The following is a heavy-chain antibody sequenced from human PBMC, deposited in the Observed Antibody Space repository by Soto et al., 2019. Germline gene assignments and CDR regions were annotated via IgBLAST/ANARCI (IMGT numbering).Heavy chain of an antibody. CDR1: GFTFDDYA. J-gene: IGHJ6*03. Sequence: EVQLVESGGGLVQPGRSLRLSCAASGFTFDDYAMHWVRQAPGKGLEWVSGISWNSGSIGYVDSVKGRFTISRDNAKNSLYLQMNSLRAEDTALYYCARGVVAAYYYMDVWGKGTTVTVSS. CDR2: ISWNSGSI. D-gene: IGHD2-15*01. V-gene: IGHV3-9*01. CDR3: ARGVVAAYYYMDV.